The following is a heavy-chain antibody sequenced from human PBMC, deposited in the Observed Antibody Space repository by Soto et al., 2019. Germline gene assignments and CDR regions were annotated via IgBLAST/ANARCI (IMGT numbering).Heavy chain of an antibody. Sequence: QVQLVQSGAEVKKPGSSVKVSCKASGGTFSSYAISWVRQAPGQGLEWMGGIIPIFGTANYAQEFQGRVTITADESTRPAYMELSSLRSEDTAVYYCATRDFGTYCGGDCHSYYSYGMDVWRQGTTVTVSS. CDR1: GGTFSSYA. CDR3: ATRDFGTYCGGDCHSYYSYGMDV. D-gene: IGHD2-21*02. CDR2: IIPIFGTA. J-gene: IGHJ6*02. V-gene: IGHV1-69*01.